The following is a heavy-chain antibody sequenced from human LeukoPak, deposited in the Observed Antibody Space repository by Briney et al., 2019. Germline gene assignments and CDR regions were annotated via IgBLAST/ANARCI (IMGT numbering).Heavy chain of an antibody. V-gene: IGHV3-30*02. J-gene: IGHJ4*02. CDR1: GFTFDSYG. Sequence: GGSLRLSCAASGFTFDSYGMHWVRQAPGKGLEWVAFIWYDGSAKYYADSVKGRFTISRDNSKNTLYLQMNSLRAEDTAVYYCAKDRIVTPRTHLDYWGQGTLVTVSS. CDR3: AKDRIVTPRTHLDY. D-gene: IGHD2/OR15-2a*01. CDR2: IWYDGSAK.